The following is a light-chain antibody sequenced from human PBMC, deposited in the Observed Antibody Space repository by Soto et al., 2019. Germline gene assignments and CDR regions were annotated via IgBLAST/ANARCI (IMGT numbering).Light chain of an antibody. J-gene: IGKJ1*01. CDR1: QTVSGRY. Sequence: EIVLTQSAGTLSLSPGERATLSCRASQTVSGRYLAWFQQKPGQTPRLLIYDASTRAAGVPDRFSGSGSGTDFSLTINRLEPEDFAVHYCQHYGSSPWTFGQGTKVEIK. CDR2: DAS. V-gene: IGKV3-20*01. CDR3: QHYGSSPWT.